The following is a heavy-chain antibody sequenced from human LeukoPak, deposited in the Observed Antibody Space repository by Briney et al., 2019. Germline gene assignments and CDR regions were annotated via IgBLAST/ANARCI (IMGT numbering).Heavy chain of an antibody. Sequence: GGSLRLSCAASGFTFSSYGMHWVRQAPGKGLEWVAVISYDGTTKYYGDSVKGRFTISRDNSKNTLYLQMNSLRAEDTAVYYWVKDFNLDLIHYFDHWGQGTLVTVSS. CDR2: ISYDGTTK. D-gene: IGHD1-1*01. V-gene: IGHV3-30*18. CDR1: GFTFSSYG. J-gene: IGHJ4*02. CDR3: VKDFNLDLIHYFDH.